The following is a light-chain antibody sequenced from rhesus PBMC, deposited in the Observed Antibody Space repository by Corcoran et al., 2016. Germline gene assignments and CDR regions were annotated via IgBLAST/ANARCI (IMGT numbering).Light chain of an antibody. Sequence: DIQMTQSPSSLSASVGDTVTITCRASQSISSWLAWYQQKPGKAPNPLIYKASSLKSGVPSRFSGTGYGTDFTLTISRLQSEDFATYYCEQYNSRPWTFGQGTKVDIK. J-gene: IGKJ1*01. CDR1: QSISSW. CDR2: KAS. V-gene: IGKV1-22*01. CDR3: EQYNSRPWT.